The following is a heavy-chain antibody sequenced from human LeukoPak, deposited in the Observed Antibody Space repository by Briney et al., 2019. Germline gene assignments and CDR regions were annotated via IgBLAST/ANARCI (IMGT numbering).Heavy chain of an antibody. V-gene: IGHV3-30*01. J-gene: IGHJ6*03. CDR1: GFTFSSYA. D-gene: IGHD5-24*01. CDR2: ISYDGSNK. CDR3: ARDNQRWLPIYYMDV. Sequence: PGGSLRLSCAASGFTFSSYAMNWVRQAPGKGLEWVAVISYDGSNKYYADSVKGRFTITRDNSKNTLYLQMNSLRAEDTAVYYCARDNQRWLPIYYMDVWGKGTTVTVSS.